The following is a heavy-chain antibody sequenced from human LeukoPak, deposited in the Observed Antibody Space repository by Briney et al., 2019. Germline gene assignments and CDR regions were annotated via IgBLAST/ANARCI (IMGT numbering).Heavy chain of an antibody. Sequence: GGSLRLSCAASGFTFSSYSMNWVRQAPGKGLEWVSYISSSSSTIYYADSVKGRFTISRDNAKNSLYLQMNSLRAEDTAVYYCASFGGYPVVDYYYYYMDVWGKGTTVTVSS. V-gene: IGHV3-48*01. J-gene: IGHJ6*03. CDR3: ASFGGYPVVDYYYYYMDV. CDR2: ISSSSSTI. D-gene: IGHD2-15*01. CDR1: GFTFSSYS.